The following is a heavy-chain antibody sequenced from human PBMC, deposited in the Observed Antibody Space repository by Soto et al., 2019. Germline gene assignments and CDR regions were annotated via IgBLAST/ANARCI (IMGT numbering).Heavy chain of an antibody. V-gene: IGHV3-30*18. CDR2: ISYDGSNK. Sequence: GGSLRLSCAASGFTFSSYGMHWVRQAPGKGLEWVAVISYDGSNKYYADSVKGRFTISRDNSKNTLYLQMNSLRAEDTAVYYCAKDHRKADYYYGMDVWGQGTTVTVS. J-gene: IGHJ6*02. CDR3: AKDHRKADYYYGMDV. CDR1: GFTFSSYG.